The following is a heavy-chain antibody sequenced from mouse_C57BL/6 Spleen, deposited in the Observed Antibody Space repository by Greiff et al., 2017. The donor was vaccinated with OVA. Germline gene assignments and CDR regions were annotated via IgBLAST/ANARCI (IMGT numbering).Heavy chain of an antibody. J-gene: IGHJ2*01. Sequence: QVQLQQPGTELVKPGASVKLSCKASGYTFTSYWMHWVKQRPGQGLEWIGNINSSNGGTNYNEKFKSKATLTVDKSSSTAYMQLSSLTSEDSAVYYCARRRYDGSSYPYYFDYWGQGTTLTVSS. CDR3: ARRRYDGSSYPYYFDY. CDR2: INSSNGGT. V-gene: IGHV1-53*01. CDR1: GYTFTSYW. D-gene: IGHD1-1*01.